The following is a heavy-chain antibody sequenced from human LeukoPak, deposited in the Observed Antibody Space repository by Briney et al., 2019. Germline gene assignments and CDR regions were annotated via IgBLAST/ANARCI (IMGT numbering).Heavy chain of an antibody. CDR1: GASISSSNYY. D-gene: IGHD3-22*01. J-gene: IGHJ4*02. V-gene: IGHV4-39*07. CDR2: VYYSGTT. CDR3: ARGGGGYFSGYFDY. Sequence: SETLSLTCAVSGASISSSNYYWAWIRQPAGKGLEWIGSVYYSGTTYYNPSLKSRVTVSVDTSKNQVSLRLPSVTAADTAVYYCARGGGGYFSGYFDYWGQGTLVTVSS.